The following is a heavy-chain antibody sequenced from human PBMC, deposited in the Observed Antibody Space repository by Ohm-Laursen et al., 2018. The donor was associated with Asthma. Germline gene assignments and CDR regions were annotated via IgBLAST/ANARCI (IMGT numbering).Heavy chain of an antibody. CDR2: ISSSGSTI. V-gene: IGHV3-11*01. CDR3: ARDRYGDDAYYYGSGSYGMYGMYV. Sequence: SLRLSCSASGFTFSDYYMSWIRQAPGKGLEWVSYISSSGSTIYYADSVKGRFTISRDNAKNSLCLQLNSLRAEDTAVYFCARDRYGDDAYYYGSGSYGMYGMYVWGQGTTVTVSS. D-gene: IGHD3-10*01. J-gene: IGHJ6*02. CDR1: GFTFSDYY.